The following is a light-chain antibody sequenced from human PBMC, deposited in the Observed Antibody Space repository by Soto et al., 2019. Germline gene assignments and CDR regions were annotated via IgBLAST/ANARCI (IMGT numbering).Light chain of an antibody. Sequence: DIPMTQSPSSLSASVGDRVTITCRASQSISSYLNWYQQKPGKAPKLLIYGASSLQSGVPSGFSGSGSGTDFTLTISSLQPEDFATYYCQQSSSPPLTFGGGTKVEIK. CDR2: GAS. CDR3: QQSSSPPLT. J-gene: IGKJ4*01. CDR1: QSISSY. V-gene: IGKV1-39*01.